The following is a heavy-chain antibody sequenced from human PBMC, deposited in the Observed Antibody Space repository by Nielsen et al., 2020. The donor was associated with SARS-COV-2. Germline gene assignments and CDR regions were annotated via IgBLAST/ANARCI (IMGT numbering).Heavy chain of an antibody. Sequence: GESLKISCAASGFTFSSYAMHWVRQAPGKGLEWVAVISYDGSNKYYADSVKGRFTISRDNSKNTLYLQMNSLRAEDTAVYYCARETIAVAGSNWFDPWGQGTLVTVSS. CDR3: ARETIAVAGSNWFDP. J-gene: IGHJ5*02. CDR2: ISYDGSNK. CDR1: GFTFSSYA. D-gene: IGHD6-19*01. V-gene: IGHV3-30-3*01.